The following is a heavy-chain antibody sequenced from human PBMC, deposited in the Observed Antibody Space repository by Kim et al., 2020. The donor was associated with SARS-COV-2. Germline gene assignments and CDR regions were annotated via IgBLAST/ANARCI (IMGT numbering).Heavy chain of an antibody. CDR2: ST. Sequence: STNYADSVKVRFTISRYNAKNTLFVQMNGLRAEDTAVYYCARASSTSCYYWGQGTLVTVSS. CDR3: ARASSTSCYY. V-gene: IGHV3-74*01. D-gene: IGHD2-2*01. J-gene: IGHJ4*02.